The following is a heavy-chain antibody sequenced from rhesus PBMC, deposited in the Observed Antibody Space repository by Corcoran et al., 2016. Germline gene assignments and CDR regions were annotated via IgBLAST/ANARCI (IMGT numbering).Heavy chain of an antibody. D-gene: IGHD2-15*01. J-gene: IGHJ2*01. CDR2: VDPEDGEA. V-gene: IGHV1-111*02. CDR3: ARDAPPGPFDL. CDR1: GYPFTHPY. Sequence: EVQLVQSGAEVKKPGASVKISCKASGYPFTHPYLHWARPAPGKGLEWMGRVDPEDGEADYAQKCQDRVTITADMSTDTAYMELSSLRSEDTAVYYCARDAPPGPFDLWGPGTPITISS.